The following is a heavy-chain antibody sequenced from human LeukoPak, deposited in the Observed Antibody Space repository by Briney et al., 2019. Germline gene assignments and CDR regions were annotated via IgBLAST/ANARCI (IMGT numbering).Heavy chain of an antibody. Sequence: PSQTLSLTCTVSGGSISSGDYYWSWIRQPPGKGLEWIGYIYYSGSTYYNPSLTSRVTISVDTSKNQFSLKLSSVTAADTAVYYCARSAMIVVVIDYWGQGTRVTVSS. V-gene: IGHV4-30-4*01. CDR1: GGSISSGDYY. J-gene: IGHJ4*02. D-gene: IGHD3-22*01. CDR3: ARSAMIVVVIDY. CDR2: IYYSGST.